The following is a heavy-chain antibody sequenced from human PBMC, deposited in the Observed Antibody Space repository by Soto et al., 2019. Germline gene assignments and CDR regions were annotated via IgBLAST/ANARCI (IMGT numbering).Heavy chain of an antibody. J-gene: IGHJ4*02. CDR2: IWYDGSNK. CDR1: GFTFSSYG. V-gene: IGHV3-33*01. D-gene: IGHD6-13*01. CDR3: AGIAAAGTNVDY. Sequence: QVQLVESGGGVVQPGRSLRLSCAASGFTFSSYGMHWVRQAPGKGLEWVAVIWYDGSNKYYADSVKGRFTISRDNSKNTLYLQMNSLRAEDTAVYYCAGIAAAGTNVDYWGQGTLVTVSS.